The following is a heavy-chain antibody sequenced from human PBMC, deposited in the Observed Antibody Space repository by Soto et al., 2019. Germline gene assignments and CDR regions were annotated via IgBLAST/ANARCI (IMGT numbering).Heavy chain of an antibody. CDR3: AKDGGWFGDSVYFYY. Sequence: QVQLVESGGGVVQPGRSLRLSCAASGFTFSSYGMHWVRQAPGKGLEWVAVISYDGSNKYYADSVKGRFTISRDNSKNTLYLQMNSLRAEDTAVYDCAKDGGWFGDSVYFYYWGQGTLVTVSS. V-gene: IGHV3-30*18. J-gene: IGHJ4*02. D-gene: IGHD3-10*01. CDR1: GFTFSSYG. CDR2: ISYDGSNK.